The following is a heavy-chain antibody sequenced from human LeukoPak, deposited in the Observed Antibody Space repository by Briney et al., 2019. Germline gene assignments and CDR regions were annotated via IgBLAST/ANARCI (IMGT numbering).Heavy chain of an antibody. CDR2: IKQDGSEK. V-gene: IGHV3-7*01. D-gene: IGHD5-24*01. Sequence: PGGPLRLSCAASGFTFCDYWMSWVRQAPGKGLEWVANIKQDGSEKYSVDSVKGRFTISRDNAKNSLFLQMNSLRAEDTALYYCARDRGNGFNSYFFDYWGQGTLVTVSS. CDR3: ARDRGNGFNSYFFDY. CDR1: GFTFCDYW. J-gene: IGHJ4*02.